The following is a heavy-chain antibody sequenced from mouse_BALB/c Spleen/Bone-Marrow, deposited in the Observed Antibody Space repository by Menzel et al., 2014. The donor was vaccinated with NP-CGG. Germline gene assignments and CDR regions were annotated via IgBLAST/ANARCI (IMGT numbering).Heavy chain of an antibody. Sequence: EVQVVEPGGGLVKPGGSLKLSCAASGFTFSSYAMSWVRQTPEKRLEWVATISSGGSYTYYPDSVKGRFTISRDNAKNTLYLQMSSLRSEDTAMYYCARKSYYDYDGRPWFAYWGQGTLVTVSA. CDR1: GFTFSSYA. V-gene: IGHV5-9-3*01. CDR3: ARKSYYDYDGRPWFAY. D-gene: IGHD2-4*01. J-gene: IGHJ3*01. CDR2: ISSGGSYT.